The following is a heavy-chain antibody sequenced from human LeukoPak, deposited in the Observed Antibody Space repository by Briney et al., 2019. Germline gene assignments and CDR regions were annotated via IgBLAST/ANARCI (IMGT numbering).Heavy chain of an antibody. CDR2: INWSGDNI. CDR3: ARASYYYDTTGLGAADL. Sequence: GRSLRLSCAASGFTFNDHAMYWVRQAPGKGLEWVSGINWSGDNIGYADSVKGRFTISRDDAKNSLFLQMNSLRAEDTALYYCARASYYYDTTGLGAADLWGQGTMVTVSS. V-gene: IGHV3-9*01. J-gene: IGHJ3*01. D-gene: IGHD3-22*01. CDR1: GFTFNDHA.